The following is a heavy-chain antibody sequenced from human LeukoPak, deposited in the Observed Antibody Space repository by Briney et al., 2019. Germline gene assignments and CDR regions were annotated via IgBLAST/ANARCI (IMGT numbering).Heavy chain of an antibody. CDR3: ASPRGLYYGSGSYDY. D-gene: IGHD3-10*01. CDR1: GYTFTVYY. CDR2: INPNSGGT. J-gene: IGHJ4*02. Sequence: ASVKVSCKASGYTFTVYYMHWVRQAPGQGLEWMGWINPNSGGTNYAQKFQGRVTMTGDTSISTAYMELSRLRSDDTAVYYCASPRGLYYGSGSYDYWGQGTLVTVSS. V-gene: IGHV1-2*02.